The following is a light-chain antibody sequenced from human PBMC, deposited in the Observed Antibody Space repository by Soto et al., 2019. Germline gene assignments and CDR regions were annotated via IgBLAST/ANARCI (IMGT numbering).Light chain of an antibody. J-gene: IGLJ1*01. CDR3: SSYTSDSSYV. CDR1: SSDVGAYNY. Sequence: QSVLAQPPSASGSPGQSVAISCTGTSSDVGAYNYVAWYQQHPGKVPKLMIYEVSKRPSGVSNRFSASKSGNTASLFISGLQAEDEADYYCSSYTSDSSYVFGSGTKVTVL. CDR2: EVS. V-gene: IGLV2-14*01.